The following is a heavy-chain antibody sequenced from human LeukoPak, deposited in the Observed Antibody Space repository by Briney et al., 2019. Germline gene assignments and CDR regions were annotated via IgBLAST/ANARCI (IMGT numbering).Heavy chain of an antibody. V-gene: IGHV4-4*07. J-gene: IGHJ4*02. Sequence: SETLSLTCTVSGGSISSYYWSWIRQPAGKGPEWIGRIYTSGSTDYNPSLKSRVTMSVDTSKNQFSLKLSSVTAADTAVYYCARLSYDYVWGSYRSFDYWGQGTLVTVSS. D-gene: IGHD3-16*02. CDR1: GGSISSYY. CDR3: ARLSYDYVWGSYRSFDY. CDR2: IYTSGST.